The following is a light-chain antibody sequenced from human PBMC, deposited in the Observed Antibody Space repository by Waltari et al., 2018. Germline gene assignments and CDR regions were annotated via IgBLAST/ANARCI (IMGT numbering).Light chain of an antibody. CDR3: SSYTSSSTRV. J-gene: IGLJ3*02. CDR1: SSDVGGYNY. Sequence: QSAPTPPASASGSPGKSITISCTGTSSDVGGYNYVPWYQQHPGKAPKLMIYDVSKRPSGVSNRFSGSKSGNTASLTISGLQAEDEADYYCSSYTSSSTRVFGGGTKLTVL. CDR2: DVS. V-gene: IGLV2-14*03.